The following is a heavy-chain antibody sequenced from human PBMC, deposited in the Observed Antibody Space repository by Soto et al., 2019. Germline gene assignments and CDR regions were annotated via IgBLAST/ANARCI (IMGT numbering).Heavy chain of an antibody. Sequence: SETLSLTCTVSGGSISSYYWSWIRQPPGKGLEWIGYIYYSGSTNYNPSLKSRVTISVDTSKNQFSLKLSSVTAADTAVYYCARQVIAAAGTTDWFDPWGQGTLVTVS. V-gene: IGHV4-59*01. J-gene: IGHJ5*02. CDR3: ARQVIAAAGTTDWFDP. CDR2: IYYSGST. D-gene: IGHD6-13*01. CDR1: GGSISSYY.